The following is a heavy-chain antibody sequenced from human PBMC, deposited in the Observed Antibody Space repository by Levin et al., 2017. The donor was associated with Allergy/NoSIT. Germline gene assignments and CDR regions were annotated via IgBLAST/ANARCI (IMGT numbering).Heavy chain of an antibody. CDR1: GFTFSSYS. J-gene: IGHJ4*02. CDR3: ARASVGATDY. V-gene: IGHV3-21*01. D-gene: IGHD1-26*01. CDR2: ISSSSSYI. Sequence: PGESLKISCAASGFTFSSYSMNWVRQAPGKGLEWVSSISSSSSYIYYADSVKGRFTISRDNAKNSLYLQMNSLRAEDTAVYYCARASVGATDYWGQGILVTVSS.